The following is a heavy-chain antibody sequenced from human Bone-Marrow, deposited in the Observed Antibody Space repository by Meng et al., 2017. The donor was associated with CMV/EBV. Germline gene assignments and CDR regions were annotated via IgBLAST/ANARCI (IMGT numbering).Heavy chain of an antibody. CDR1: GFTFSSYE. Sequence: GGSLRLSCAASGFTFSSYEMNWVRQAPGKGLEWVSYISSSGSTIYYADSVKGRFTISRDNAKNSLYLQMNSLRAEDTAVYYCARAAWEVGARYYFDYWGQGTLVTVSS. CDR3: ARAAWEVGARYYFDY. V-gene: IGHV3-48*03. D-gene: IGHD1-26*01. J-gene: IGHJ4*02. CDR2: ISSSGSTI.